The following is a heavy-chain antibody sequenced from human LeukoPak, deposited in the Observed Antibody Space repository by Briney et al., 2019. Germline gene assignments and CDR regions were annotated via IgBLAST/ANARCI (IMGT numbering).Heavy chain of an antibody. D-gene: IGHD5-12*01. CDR1: GGTFSSYA. V-gene: IGHV1-69*13. CDR3: ARASQSYDHNWYFDL. CDR2: IIPIFGTA. Sequence: GASVKVSCKASGGTFSSYAISWVRQAPGQGLEWMGGIIPIFGTANYAQKFQGRVTITADESTSTAYTELSSLRSEDTAVYYCARASQSYDHNWYFDLWGRGTLVTVSS. J-gene: IGHJ2*01.